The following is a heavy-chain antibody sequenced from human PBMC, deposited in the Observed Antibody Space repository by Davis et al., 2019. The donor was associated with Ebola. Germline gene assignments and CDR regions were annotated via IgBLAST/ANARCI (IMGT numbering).Heavy chain of an antibody. V-gene: IGHV3-9*01. CDR2: ISWNSDSV. CDR1: GFTFDDYA. CDR3: ARKRWLQSYYFDY. D-gene: IGHD5-24*01. J-gene: IGHJ4*02. Sequence: SLKISCVGSGFTFDDYAMHWVRQVPGKGLEWVSSISWNSDSVGYVDSVKGRFTISRDNAKNSLYLQMNSLRAEDTAVYYCARKRWLQSYYFDYWGQGTLVTVSS.